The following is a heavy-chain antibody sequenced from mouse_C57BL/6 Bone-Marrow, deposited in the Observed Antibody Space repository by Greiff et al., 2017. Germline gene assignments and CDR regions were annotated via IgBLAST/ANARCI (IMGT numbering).Heavy chain of an antibody. J-gene: IGHJ4*01. CDR3: ARRLDYYGYSYAMDY. CDR2: ISNLAYSI. V-gene: IGHV5-15*01. CDR1: GFTFSDYG. Sequence: EVKVVESGGGLVQPGGSLKLSCAASGFTFSDYGMAWVRQAPRKGPEWVAFISNLAYSIYYADTVTGRFTISRENAKNTLYLEMSSLSSEDTAMYYCARRLDYYGYSYAMDYWGQGTSVTVSS. D-gene: IGHD2-3*01.